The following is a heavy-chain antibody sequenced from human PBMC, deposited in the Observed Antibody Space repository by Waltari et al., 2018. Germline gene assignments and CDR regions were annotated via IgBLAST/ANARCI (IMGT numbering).Heavy chain of an antibody. Sequence: EVQLVESGGGLVQPGGSLRLSCAASGFTFSSYSMNWVRQAPGKGLEWVSYISSSSSTIYYADSVKGRFTISRDNAKNSLYLQMNSLRAEDTAVYYCARGAGSYRSSWPYYYGMDVWGQGTTVTVSS. CDR3: ARGAGSYRSSWPYYYGMDV. CDR2: ISSSSSTI. J-gene: IGHJ6*02. V-gene: IGHV3-48*01. D-gene: IGHD6-13*01. CDR1: GFTFSSYS.